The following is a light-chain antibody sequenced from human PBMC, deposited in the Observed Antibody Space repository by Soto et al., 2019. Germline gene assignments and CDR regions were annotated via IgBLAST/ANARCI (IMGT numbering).Light chain of an antibody. Sequence: EIVMTQSPATLPMSPGERATLSCRASQSVSGNLAWYQQKPGQAPRLLIYRPSIRAAAIPARFSGSGSGTEFTLAISSLQSEDFAVYYCQQYNNWPPITFGQGTRLEIK. V-gene: IGKV3-15*01. CDR1: QSVSGN. CDR2: RPS. J-gene: IGKJ5*01. CDR3: QQYNNWPPIT.